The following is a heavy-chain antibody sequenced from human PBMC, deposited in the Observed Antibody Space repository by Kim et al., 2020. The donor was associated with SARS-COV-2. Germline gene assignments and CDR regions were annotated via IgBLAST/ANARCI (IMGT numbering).Heavy chain of an antibody. CDR2: ISSSGSTI. CDR1: GFTFSSYE. D-gene: IGHD4-17*01. Sequence: GGSLRLSCAASGFTFSSYEMNWVRQAPGKGLEWVSYISSSGSTIYYADSVKGRFTISRDNAKNSLYLQMNSVRAEDTAVYYCARDPDYGDYGGKGYWGQGTLGT. V-gene: IGHV3-48*03. CDR3: ARDPDYGDYGGKGY. J-gene: IGHJ4*02.